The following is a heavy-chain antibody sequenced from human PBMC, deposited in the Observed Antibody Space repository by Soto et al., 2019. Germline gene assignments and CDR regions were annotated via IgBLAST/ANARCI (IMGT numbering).Heavy chain of an antibody. CDR2: INRYGSST. V-gene: IGHV3-74*01. Sequence: EVQLVESGGGLVQPGGSQRLSCEGSGFTFSSYWMHWVRQAPGKGLVWVSRINRYGSSTSYADSVKGRFTISRDNAKNTLYLQMNRLRAEDKAVYYCARGGDSSYYDSSGYPAAFYIWGQGTMVTVSS. CDR3: ARGGDSSYYDSSGYPAAFYI. J-gene: IGHJ3*02. CDR1: GFTFSSYW. D-gene: IGHD3-22*01.